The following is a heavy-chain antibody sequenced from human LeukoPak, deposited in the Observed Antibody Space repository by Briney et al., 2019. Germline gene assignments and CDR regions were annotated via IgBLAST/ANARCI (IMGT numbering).Heavy chain of an antibody. D-gene: IGHD2-15*01. J-gene: IGHJ4*02. CDR2: IYHSGST. CDR3: AIDPIRGVAAPTPLYYFDY. Sequence: PSETLSLTCAVSGGSISSRNWWSWGRAPPGKGLECIGEIYHSGSTNYNPSLKSRVTISVDKSKNQFSLKLSSVAAADTAVYYCAIDPIRGVAAPTPLYYFDYWGQGTLGTVSS. V-gene: IGHV4-4*02. CDR1: GGSISSRNW.